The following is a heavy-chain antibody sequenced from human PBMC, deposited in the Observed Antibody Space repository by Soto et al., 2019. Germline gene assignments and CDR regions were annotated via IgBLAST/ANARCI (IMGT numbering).Heavy chain of an antibody. J-gene: IGHJ5*02. CDR2: IKSKTDGGTT. CDR1: GFTFSNAW. Sequence: GGSLRLSCAASGFTFSNAWMSWVRQAPGKGLEWVARIKSKTDGGTTAYAAPVKGRFTNSRDDSKNTLYLQMNSLTTEDTAVYYCTTAWSVPTDPWGQGTLVTVSS. CDR3: TTAWSVPTDP. D-gene: IGHD1-1*01. V-gene: IGHV3-15*01.